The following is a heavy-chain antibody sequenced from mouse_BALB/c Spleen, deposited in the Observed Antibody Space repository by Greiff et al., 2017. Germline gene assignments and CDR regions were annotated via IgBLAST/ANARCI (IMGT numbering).Heavy chain of an antibody. CDR1: GFTFSSYA. V-gene: IGHV5-6-5*01. Sequence: EVKLVESGGGLVKPGGSLKLSCAASGFTFSSYAMSWVRQTPEKRLEWVASISSGGSTYYPDSVKGRFTISRDNARNILYLQMSSLRSEDTAMYYCAREAHYYGSSWDYWGQGTTLTVSS. CDR3: AREAHYYGSSWDY. J-gene: IGHJ2*01. D-gene: IGHD1-1*01. CDR2: ISSGGST.